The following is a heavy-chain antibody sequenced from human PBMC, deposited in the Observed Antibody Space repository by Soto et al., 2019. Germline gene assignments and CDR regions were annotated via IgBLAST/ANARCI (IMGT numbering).Heavy chain of an antibody. D-gene: IGHD4-17*01. J-gene: IGHJ5*02. Sequence: QVQLQQWGAGLLKPSETLSLTCAVYGGSFSGYYWSWIRQPPGKGLEWLGEINHSGSTNYNPSLKIRVTISVDTSKNQFSLKLSSVTAADTAVYYCARALIYPNTVTISARSPAHWFDPWGQGTLVTVSS. V-gene: IGHV4-34*01. CDR2: INHSGST. CDR1: GGSFSGYY. CDR3: ARALIYPNTVTISARSPAHWFDP.